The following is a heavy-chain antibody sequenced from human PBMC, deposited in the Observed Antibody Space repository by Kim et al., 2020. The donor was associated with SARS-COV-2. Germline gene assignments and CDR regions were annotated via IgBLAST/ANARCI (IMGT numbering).Heavy chain of an antibody. CDR3: ARVHDSSGYYLSWRESYYYYYGMDV. D-gene: IGHD3-22*01. Sequence: ASVKVSCKASGYTFTSYGISWVRQAPGQGLEWMGWISAYNGNTNYAQKLQGRVTMTTDTSTSTAYMELRSLRSDDTAVYYCARVHDSSGYYLSWRESYYYYYGMDVWGQGTTVTVSS. CDR2: ISAYNGNT. J-gene: IGHJ6*02. V-gene: IGHV1-18*04. CDR1: GYTFTSYG.